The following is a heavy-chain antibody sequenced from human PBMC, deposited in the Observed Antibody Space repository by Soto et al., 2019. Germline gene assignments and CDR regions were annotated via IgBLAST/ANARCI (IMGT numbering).Heavy chain of an antibody. D-gene: IGHD2-8*01. CDR1: GFTFTNYW. J-gene: IGHJ1*01. CDR2: IDGGGTGT. CDR3: ATLMEY. V-gene: IGHV3-74*01. Sequence: GGSLRRSCAASGFTFTNYWMHWVRQVPGKGLVWVSRIDGGGTGTSYSDSVRGPFTISREKAENTLYLKMDSLRAEDKSVYYFATLMEYWGQC.